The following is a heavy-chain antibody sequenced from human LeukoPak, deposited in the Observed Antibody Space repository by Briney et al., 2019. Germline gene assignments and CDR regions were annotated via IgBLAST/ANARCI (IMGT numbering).Heavy chain of an antibody. J-gene: IGHJ6*04. D-gene: IGHD2-2*01. CDR3: ARGTDCSSTSCLVPYYYYGMDV. V-gene: IGHV3-30*03. CDR2: ISYDGSNK. Sequence: GGSLRLSCAASGFTFSSYGMHWVRQAPGKGLEWVAVISYDGSNKYYADSVKGRFTISRDNSKNTLYLQMNSLRAEDTAVYYCARGTDCSSTSCLVPYYYYGMDVWGKGTTVTVSS. CDR1: GFTFSSYG.